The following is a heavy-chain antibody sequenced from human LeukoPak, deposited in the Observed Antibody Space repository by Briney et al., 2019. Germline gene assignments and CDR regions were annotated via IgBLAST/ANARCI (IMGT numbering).Heavy chain of an antibody. D-gene: IGHD3-22*01. CDR3: ASTVRTYYYDSSGYGWFDP. Sequence: SETLSLTCTVSGGSISSYYWSWIRQPAGKGLEWIGRIYTSGSTNYNPSLKSRVTMSVDTSKNQFSLKLNSVTAADTAVYYCASTVRTYYYDSSGYGWFDPWGQGTLVTVSS. CDR2: IYTSGST. CDR1: GGSISSYY. V-gene: IGHV4-4*07. J-gene: IGHJ5*02.